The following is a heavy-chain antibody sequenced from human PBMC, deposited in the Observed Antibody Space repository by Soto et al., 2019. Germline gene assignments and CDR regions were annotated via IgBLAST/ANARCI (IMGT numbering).Heavy chain of an antibody. D-gene: IGHD3-10*01. V-gene: IGHV4-59*02. J-gene: IGHJ6*02. Sequence: QVQLQQSGPRLVKPSETLSLTCTVSIGPARSHNWGWIRHPPGRGMEWIGYVSYTGDPPYNPSHRGRVTILAGTSTTDTSLILTFVTAENTSVYYGVSQGIGSLHGLVDGWGQGTTVSVSS. CDR3: VSQGIGSLHGLVDG. CDR1: IGPARSHN. CDR2: VSYTGDP.